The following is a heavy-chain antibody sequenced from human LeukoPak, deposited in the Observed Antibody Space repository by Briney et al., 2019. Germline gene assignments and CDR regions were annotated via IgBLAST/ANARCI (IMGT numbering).Heavy chain of an antibody. D-gene: IGHD1-26*01. CDR3: ASPLKTYSGSYYYYYYMDV. J-gene: IGHJ6*03. Sequence: PSETLSLTCAVYGGSFSGYYWSWIRQPPGKGLEWIGEINHSGSTNYNPSLKSRVTISVDTSKNQFSLKLRSVTAADTAVYYCASPLKTYSGSYYYYYYMDVWGKGTTVTVSS. CDR1: GGSFSGYY. CDR2: INHSGST. V-gene: IGHV4-34*01.